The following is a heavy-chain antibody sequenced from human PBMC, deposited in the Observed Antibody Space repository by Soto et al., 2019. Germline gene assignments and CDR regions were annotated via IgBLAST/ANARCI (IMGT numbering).Heavy chain of an antibody. Sequence: QVQLVQSGAEVKKPGASVKVSCKASGYTFTSYGISWVRQAPGQGLEWMGWISAYNGNTNYAQKLQGRVTMTRNTSISTAYMELSSLRSEDTAVYYCAKNGYSSSWYGVIYYYYYGMDVWGQGTTVTVSS. CDR3: AKNGYSSSWYGVIYYYYYGMDV. V-gene: IGHV1-18*01. D-gene: IGHD6-13*01. CDR1: GYTFTSYG. J-gene: IGHJ6*02. CDR2: ISAYNGNT.